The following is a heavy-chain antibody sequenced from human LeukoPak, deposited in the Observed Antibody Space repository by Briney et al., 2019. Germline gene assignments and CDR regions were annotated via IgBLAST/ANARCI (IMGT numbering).Heavy chain of an antibody. V-gene: IGHV4-59*01. CDR1: GGSISSYY. CDR2: IYYSGST. J-gene: IGHJ4*02. CDR3: ARLTAAAGPFDY. D-gene: IGHD6-13*01. Sequence: PSETLSLTCTVSGGSISSYYWSWIRQPPGKGLEWIGYIYYSGSTNYNPSLKSRVIISVDTSKNQFSLKLSSVTAADTAVYYCARLTAAAGPFDYWGQGTLVTVSS.